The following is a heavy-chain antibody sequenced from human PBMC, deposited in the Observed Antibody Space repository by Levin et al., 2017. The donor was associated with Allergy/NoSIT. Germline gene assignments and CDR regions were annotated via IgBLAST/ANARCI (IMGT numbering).Heavy chain of an antibody. V-gene: IGHV4-34*01. J-gene: IGHJ5*02. CDR2: INHSGST. CDR1: GGSFRGYY. D-gene: IGHD3-10*01. Sequence: SQTLSLTCAVYGGSFRGYYWSWIRPPPGKGLEWIGEINHSGSTNYNPSLKSRVTISVDTSKNQFSLKLSSVTAADTAVYYCARNRYYYGSGSYYWFDPWGQGTLVTVSS. CDR3: ARNRYYYGSGSYYWFDP.